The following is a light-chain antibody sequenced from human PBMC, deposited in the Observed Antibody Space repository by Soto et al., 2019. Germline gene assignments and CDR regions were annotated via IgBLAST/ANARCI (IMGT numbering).Light chain of an antibody. V-gene: IGKV3-20*01. Sequence: EIVLTQSPGTLSLSPGETATLSCRASQSVTSNFLAWYQQKPGQAPRLLISGASNRATDIPDRFSGSGSRTDFTLAINKMEPEDFAVYYCLQYASSPRTFGQGIKVDIK. CDR2: GAS. J-gene: IGKJ1*01. CDR1: QSVTSNF. CDR3: LQYASSPRT.